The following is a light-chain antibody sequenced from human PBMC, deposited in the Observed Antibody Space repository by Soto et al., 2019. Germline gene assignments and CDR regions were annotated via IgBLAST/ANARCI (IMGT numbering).Light chain of an antibody. J-gene: IGKJ1*01. CDR3: QQYNNWPL. CDR2: GAS. V-gene: IGKV3-15*01. Sequence: EIVMTQSPATLSVSPGERATLSCRASQSVSSNLAWYQQKPGQAPRLLIYGASTRATRIPARFSGSGSGTEFTLTISSLQSEDFAVYYCQQYNNWPLFGQGTKVEIK. CDR1: QSVSSN.